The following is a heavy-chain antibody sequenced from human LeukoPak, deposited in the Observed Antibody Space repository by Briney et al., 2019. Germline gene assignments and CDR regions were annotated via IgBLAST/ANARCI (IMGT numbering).Heavy chain of an antibody. V-gene: IGHV4-59*01. Sequence: SETLSLTCTVSGGSISSYYWSWIRQPPGKGLEWIGYIYYSGSTNYNPSLKSRVSISLNTSKNQLSLQLTSVTAADTAVYYCASPPLYDTSGYPLFQHWGQGTLVTVSS. CDR2: IYYSGST. J-gene: IGHJ1*01. D-gene: IGHD3-22*01. CDR3: ASPPLYDTSGYPLFQH. CDR1: GGSISSYY.